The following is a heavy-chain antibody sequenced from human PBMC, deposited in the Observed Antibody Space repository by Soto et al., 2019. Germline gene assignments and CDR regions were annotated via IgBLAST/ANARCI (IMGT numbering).Heavy chain of an antibody. J-gene: IGHJ4*02. D-gene: IGHD2-2*02. CDR1: GYSFTSYW. V-gene: IGHV5-10-1*01. Sequence: GESLKICCKGSGYSFTSYWIGWVHQRPGKGREWMGRINPSDSYTTYSPSFQGHVTISTDKSFSTAYLQWSGLKASDTAMYYCARLGYCTGSRCYTYDSGGQGTRETVYS. CDR2: INPSDSYT. CDR3: ARLGYCTGSRCYTYDS.